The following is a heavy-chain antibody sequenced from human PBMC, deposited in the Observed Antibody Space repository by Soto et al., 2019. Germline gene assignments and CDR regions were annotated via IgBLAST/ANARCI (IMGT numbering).Heavy chain of an antibody. CDR1: GSTFTSYT. J-gene: IGHJ4*02. Sequence: QVQLVQSGAEVKKPGSSVKVSCKASGSTFTSYTMSWVRQAPGQGFEWMGRIIPTLGVANYAQKFQGRVTITADKSTSTVYMELSSLTSDDTAVYYCARAADQLVDYWGQGTLVTVSS. D-gene: IGHD6-13*01. V-gene: IGHV1-69*02. CDR2: IIPTLGVA. CDR3: ARAADQLVDY.